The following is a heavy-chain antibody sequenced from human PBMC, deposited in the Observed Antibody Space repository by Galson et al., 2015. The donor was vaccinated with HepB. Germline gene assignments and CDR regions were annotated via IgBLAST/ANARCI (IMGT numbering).Heavy chain of an antibody. CDR2: MFPGDSDI. CDR3: ARSLYGDHSFDI. J-gene: IGHJ3*02. CDR1: GYRFTSYW. Sequence: QSGAEVKEPGESLKISCEASGYRFTSYWIGWVRQMPGKGLEWIAIMFPGDSDIRYSPSFQGQVTISADKSINTAFLQWSSLKASDTAMYYCARSLYGDHSFDIWGQGTMVTVYS. V-gene: IGHV5-51*01. D-gene: IGHD4-17*01.